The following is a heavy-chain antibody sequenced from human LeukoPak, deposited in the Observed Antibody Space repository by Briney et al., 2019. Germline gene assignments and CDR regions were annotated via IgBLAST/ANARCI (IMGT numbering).Heavy chain of an antibody. J-gene: IGHJ6*03. V-gene: IGHV1-8*03. CDR3: AREECSGSRCCSSNPSWYFYYMDV. Sequence: ASVKVSCKASGYTFTSYDINWVRQATGQGLEWMGWMNPNSGNTGYAQKFQGRVTITRNTSISTAYMELSSLRSEDTAVYYCAREECSGSRCCSSNPSWYFYYMDVWGKGTTVTVSS. D-gene: IGHD2-15*01. CDR2: MNPNSGNT. CDR1: GYTFTSYD.